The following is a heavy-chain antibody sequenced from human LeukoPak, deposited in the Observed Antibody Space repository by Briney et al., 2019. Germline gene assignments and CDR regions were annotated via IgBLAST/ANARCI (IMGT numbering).Heavy chain of an antibody. CDR3: AKGPLIVVVVWVDY. CDR2: ISGSGDST. CDR1: GFSFSSHG. D-gene: IGHD3-22*01. Sequence: GGSLRLSCAASGFSFSSHGMSWVRQAPGKGLEWVSAISGSGDSTYYADSVKGRYTISRDNSKNTLYLQMNSLRAEDTAVYYCAKGPLIVVVVWVDYWGQGTLVTVSS. V-gene: IGHV3-23*01. J-gene: IGHJ4*02.